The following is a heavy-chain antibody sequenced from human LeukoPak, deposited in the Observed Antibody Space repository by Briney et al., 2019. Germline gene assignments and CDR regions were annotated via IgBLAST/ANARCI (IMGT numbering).Heavy chain of an antibody. CDR1: GFTFSSYS. D-gene: IGHD5-18*01. Sequence: GGSLRLSYADSGFTFSSYSMHWVRQAPGKGVEWFSSISICSSHIYYPHSVKALFTISRDNAKNSLYLQMNSLRAEDTAVYYCARDQYSYGYMDVWGKGTTVTVSS. CDR3: ARDQYSYGYMDV. CDR2: ISICSSHI. J-gene: IGHJ6*03. V-gene: IGHV3-21*01.